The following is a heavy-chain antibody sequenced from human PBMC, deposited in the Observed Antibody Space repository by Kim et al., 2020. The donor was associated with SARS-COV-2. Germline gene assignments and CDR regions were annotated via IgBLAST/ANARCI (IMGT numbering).Heavy chain of an antibody. V-gene: IGHV3-21*01. CDR3: ARVCPSTVTTWCSGMDV. D-gene: IGHD4-4*01. J-gene: IGHJ6*02. Sequence: VKGRFTISRDNAKNSLYLQMNSLRAEDTAVYYCARVCPSTVTTWCSGMDVWGQGTTVTVSS.